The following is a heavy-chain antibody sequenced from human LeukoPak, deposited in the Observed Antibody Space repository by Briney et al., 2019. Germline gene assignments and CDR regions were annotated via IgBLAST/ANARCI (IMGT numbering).Heavy chain of an antibody. V-gene: IGHV4-61*08. J-gene: IGHJ4*02. D-gene: IGHD1-1*01. CDR1: GGSVSSGGFS. CDR2: IYYTGNT. Sequence: SETLSLTCTVSGGSVSSGGFSWSWIRQPPGKGLEWINYIYYTGNTDYNPSLKSRVTISVDTSKNQFSLKVYSVTAADTAVYFCARWVRGTNFFDYWDQGTLVTVSS. CDR3: ARWVRGTNFFDY.